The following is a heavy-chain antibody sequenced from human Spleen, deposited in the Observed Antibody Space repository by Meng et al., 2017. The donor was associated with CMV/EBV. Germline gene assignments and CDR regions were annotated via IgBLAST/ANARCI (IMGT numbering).Heavy chain of an antibody. D-gene: IGHD6-19*01. J-gene: IGHJ4*02. CDR1: GFNFSSNW. CDR3: ARDRVAADTSSYFEY. CDR2: IKEDGSEK. V-gene: IGHV3-7*01. Sequence: ESLKISCAASGFNFSSNWMSWVRQAPGKGPEWVANIKEDGSEKYYVDSVKGRFTIARDNAKNSLYLQMNSLRAEDTAVYYCARDRVAADTSSYFEYWGQGTLVTVSS.